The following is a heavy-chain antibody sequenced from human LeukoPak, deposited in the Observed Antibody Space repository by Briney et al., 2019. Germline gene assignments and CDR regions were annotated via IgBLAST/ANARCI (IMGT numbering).Heavy chain of an antibody. CDR3: AKVGLPYYYDSSGYYDY. V-gene: IGHV3-23*01. Sequence: GGSLRLSCAASGFTFSSYAMSWVRQAPGKGLEWVSAISGSGGSTYYADSVKGRFTISRDNSKNTLYLQMNSLRAEDTAVYYCAKVGLPYYYDSSGYYDYWGQETLVTVSS. CDR2: ISGSGGST. D-gene: IGHD3-22*01. CDR1: GFTFSSYA. J-gene: IGHJ4*02.